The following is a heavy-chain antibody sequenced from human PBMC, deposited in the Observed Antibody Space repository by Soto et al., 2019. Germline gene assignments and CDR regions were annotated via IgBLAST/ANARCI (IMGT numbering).Heavy chain of an antibody. Sequence: PGESLKISCKGSGYSFTSYWIGWVRQMPGKGLEWMGIIYPGDSDTRYSPSFQGQVTISADKSISTAYLQWSSLKASDTAMYYCARQRGYSYRYAAFDYWGQGTLVTVSS. CDR3: ARQRGYSYRYAAFDY. J-gene: IGHJ4*02. V-gene: IGHV5-51*01. CDR2: IYPGDSDT. CDR1: GYSFTSYW. D-gene: IGHD5-18*01.